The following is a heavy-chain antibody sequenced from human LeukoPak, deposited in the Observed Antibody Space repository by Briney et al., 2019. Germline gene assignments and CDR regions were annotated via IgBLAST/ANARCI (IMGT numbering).Heavy chain of an antibody. CDR3: AREVHLSY. Sequence: GGSLRLSCAASGFTFSGDSMNWVRQAPGKGLEWVSYISSGGSTIYYADSVKGRFTISRDNAKNSLYLQMNSLRAEDTAVYYCAREVHLSYWGQGTLVTVSS. J-gene: IGHJ4*02. V-gene: IGHV3-48*04. D-gene: IGHD3-3*02. CDR2: ISSGGSTI. CDR1: GFTFSGDS.